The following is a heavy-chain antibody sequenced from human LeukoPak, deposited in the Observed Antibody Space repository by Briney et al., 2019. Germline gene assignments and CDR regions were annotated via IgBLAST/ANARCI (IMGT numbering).Heavy chain of an antibody. D-gene: IGHD6-13*01. CDR1: GASISSGSNY. V-gene: IGHV4-39*07. CDR3: ARIPLIYIAAAGTEGDWFDP. Sequence: PETLSLTCSVSGASISSGSNYWGWIRQPPGKTLEWIGSIYSSGSTYYNSSLQSRVIIIIDTPKNHFSLTLSSVTAADTAVYYCARIPLIYIAAAGTEGDWFDPWGQGTLVTVSS. J-gene: IGHJ5*02. CDR2: IYSSGST.